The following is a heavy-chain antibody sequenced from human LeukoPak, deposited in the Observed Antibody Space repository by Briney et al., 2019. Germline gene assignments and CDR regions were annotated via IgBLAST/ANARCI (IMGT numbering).Heavy chain of an antibody. CDR1: GGTLRRYA. D-gene: IGHD5-18*01. CDR2: MIPIFGTP. Sequence: SVSVSCTASGGTLRRYAISWVGQAPGQGSEWMGGMIPIFGTPNYAQKFQGTVTITADQSTSTAYMELISLRAEDTAVYYCARDLPSYSYGNYFDYWGQGTLVTVSS. J-gene: IGHJ4*02. V-gene: IGHV1-69*13. CDR3: ARDLPSYSYGNYFDY.